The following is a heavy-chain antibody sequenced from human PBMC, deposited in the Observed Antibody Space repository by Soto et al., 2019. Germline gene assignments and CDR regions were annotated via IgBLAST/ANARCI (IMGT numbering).Heavy chain of an antibody. CDR3: AKVAPFILGSPF. Sequence: EVKLVESGGALMQTGGSLRLSCTASGFDFSGSAMNWFRQASGKGLEWVAYITGSGGVTFHADSVKGGFSIARDNAKNARFLDMSDLTADDTGDYYCAKVAPFILGSPFWGQGTLCTVSS. V-gene: IGHV3-48*03. CDR2: ITGSGGVT. D-gene: IGHD2-21*01. J-gene: IGHJ4*02. CDR1: GFDFSGSA.